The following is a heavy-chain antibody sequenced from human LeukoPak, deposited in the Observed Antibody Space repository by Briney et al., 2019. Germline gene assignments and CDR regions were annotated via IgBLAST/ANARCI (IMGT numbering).Heavy chain of an antibody. CDR3: ARGNIAVAGTSIDY. CDR1: GGSISSSTYY. Sequence: SETLSLTCTVSGGSISSSTYYWGWIRQPPGKGLEWIGSIYYSGSTYYNPSLKSRVTISVDTSKNQFSLKLSSVTAADTAVYYCARGNIAVAGTSIDYWGQGTLVTVSS. D-gene: IGHD6-19*01. V-gene: IGHV4-39*01. CDR2: IYYSGST. J-gene: IGHJ4*02.